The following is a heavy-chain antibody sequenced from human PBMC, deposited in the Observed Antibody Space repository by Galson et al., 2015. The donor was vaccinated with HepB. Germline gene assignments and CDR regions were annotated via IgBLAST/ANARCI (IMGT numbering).Heavy chain of an antibody. CDR3: ARPDYSRGWYFDL. CDR1: GGSISSSSYY. D-gene: IGHD4-11*01. V-gene: IGHV4-39*01. CDR2: IYYSGST. Sequence: SETLSLTCTVSGGSISSSSYYWGWIRQPPGKGLEWIGSIYYSGSTYYNPSLKSRVTISVDTSKNQFSLKLSSVTAADTAVYYCARPDYSRGWYFDLWGRGTLVTVSS. J-gene: IGHJ2*01.